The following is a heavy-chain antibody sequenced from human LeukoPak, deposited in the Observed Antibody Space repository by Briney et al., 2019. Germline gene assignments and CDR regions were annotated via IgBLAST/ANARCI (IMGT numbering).Heavy chain of an antibody. Sequence: SETLSLTCTVSGDSIISNVYWWDWVRLPPGKGLEWIGATFYTGRTFYSPSLKSRVTISVDTSKNQFSLDLSSATAADTAVYYCARRRHNFDFYDVWGQGTRVTVSS. J-gene: IGHJ3*01. CDR3: ARRRHNFDFYDV. CDR2: TFYTGRT. CDR1: GDSIISNVYW. D-gene: IGHD3/OR15-3a*01. V-gene: IGHV4-39*01.